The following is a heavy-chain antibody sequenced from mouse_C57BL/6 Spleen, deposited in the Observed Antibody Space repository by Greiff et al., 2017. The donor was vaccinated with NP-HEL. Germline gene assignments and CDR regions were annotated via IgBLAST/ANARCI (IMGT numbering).Heavy chain of an antibody. D-gene: IGHD1-1*01. CDR2: INPYNGGT. CDR1: GYTFTDYY. V-gene: IGHV1-19*01. CDR3: AYYALDY. J-gene: IGHJ2*01. Sequence: DVQLQESGPVLVKPGASVKMSCKASGYTFTDYYMNWVKQSHGKSLEWIGVINPYNGGTSYNQKFKGKATLTVDKSSSTAYMELNSLTSEDSAVYYCAYYALDYWGQGTTLTVSS.